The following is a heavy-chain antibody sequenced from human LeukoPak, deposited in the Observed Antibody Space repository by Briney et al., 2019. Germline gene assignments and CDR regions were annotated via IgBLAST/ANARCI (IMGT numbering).Heavy chain of an antibody. CDR2: IDGDGTLK. CDR3: ARDYRSAGFGKGAY. CDR1: GFTFRSYT. D-gene: IGHD3-10*01. J-gene: IGHJ4*02. V-gene: IGHV3-21*06. Sequence: PGGSLRLSCSGSGFTFRSYTMTWVRQAPGKGLEWVSSIDGDGTLKYYADSLKGRFTISRDNANNSVYLQMKSLTADDSGLYFYARDYRSAGFGKGAYWGQGTRVLVSS.